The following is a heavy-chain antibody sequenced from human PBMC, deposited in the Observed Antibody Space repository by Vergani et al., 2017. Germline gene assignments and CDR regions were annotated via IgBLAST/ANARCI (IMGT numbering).Heavy chain of an antibody. D-gene: IGHD2-15*01. CDR2: IYYSGST. Sequence: QVQLQESGPGLVKPSETLSLTCTVSGGSISSYYWSWIRQPPGKGLEWIGYIYYSGSTNYNPSLKSRVTISVDTSKNQFSPKLSSVTAADTAVYYCARGAYCSGGSCWFDPWGQGTLVTVSS. J-gene: IGHJ5*02. CDR3: ARGAYCSGGSCWFDP. V-gene: IGHV4-59*01. CDR1: GGSISSYY.